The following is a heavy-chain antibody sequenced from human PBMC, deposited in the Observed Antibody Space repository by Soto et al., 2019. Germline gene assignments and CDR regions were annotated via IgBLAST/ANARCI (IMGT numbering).Heavy chain of an antibody. CDR2: IIAKLGTA. CDR3: ARGGDGYNVGADY. CDR1: GGGNLRDYR. V-gene: IGHV1-69*01. J-gene: IGHJ4*02. Sequence: QVQLVQSGAEVKEPGSSVKVSCKASGGGNLRDYRTTWVRRAPGQGLEWMGGIIAKLGTANLAQNFQGRVTVTADESTNTVYMELRSLTTDDTAVYYCARGGDGYNVGADYWGQGKPVTVSS. D-gene: IGHD2-21*01.